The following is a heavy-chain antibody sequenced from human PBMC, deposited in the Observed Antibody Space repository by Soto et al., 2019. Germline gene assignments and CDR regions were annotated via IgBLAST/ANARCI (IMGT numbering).Heavy chain of an antibody. Sequence: QVQLVQSGAEVKKPGSSVKVSCKASGGTFSSYVISWVRQAPGQGLEWMGGIIPIFGTANYAQKFQGRVTITADESTSTAYMELSSLRSEDTAVYYCARENYYDSSGYYPLLYGMDVWGQGTTVTVSS. CDR3: ARENYYDSSGYYPLLYGMDV. J-gene: IGHJ6*02. CDR2: IIPIFGTA. CDR1: GGTFSSYV. V-gene: IGHV1-69*01. D-gene: IGHD3-22*01.